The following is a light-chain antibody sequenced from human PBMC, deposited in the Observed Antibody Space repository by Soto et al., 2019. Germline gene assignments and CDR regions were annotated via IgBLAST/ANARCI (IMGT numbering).Light chain of an antibody. J-gene: IGKJ5*01. CDR3: QQRSNWPQVS. V-gene: IGKV3D-20*02. CDR2: HAS. Sequence: EIVMAQSPATLSVSPGERATLSCRASQSVSSSYLAWYQQKPGQAPRLLFYHASRRATGTPDRFSGSGSGTEFTLTIGSLEPEDFAVYYCQQRSNWPQVSFGQGTRLEI. CDR1: QSVSSSY.